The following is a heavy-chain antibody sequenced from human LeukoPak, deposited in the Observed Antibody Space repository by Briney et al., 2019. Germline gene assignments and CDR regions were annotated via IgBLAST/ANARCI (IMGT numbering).Heavy chain of an antibody. J-gene: IGHJ4*02. CDR2: IYSGGGGGSI. D-gene: IGHD2-8*01. Sequence: GGSLRLSCAASGFSVSDNYMNWVRQAPGKGLEWVSVIYSGGGGGSIYYADSVKGRFTLSRDNSQNTVYLQMNSLRAEDTAVYYCARGAYDWGQGTLVTVSS. CDR3: ARGAYD. V-gene: IGHV3-53*01. CDR1: GFSVSDNY.